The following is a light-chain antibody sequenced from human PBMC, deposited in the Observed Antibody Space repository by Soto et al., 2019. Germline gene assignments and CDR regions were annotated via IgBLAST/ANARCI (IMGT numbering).Light chain of an antibody. Sequence: EIVMTQSPGTLSLSPGERATISCRASQVIGSRYLAWYHQKSGQAPRLVLLRIFTRAIGVPARFSGSGSETEFTLPISGLQSEDSGVYYCLQHYSWPWTFGQGTNVEIK. J-gene: IGKJ1*01. CDR1: QVIGSRY. CDR2: RIF. CDR3: LQHYSWPWT. V-gene: IGKV3-15*01.